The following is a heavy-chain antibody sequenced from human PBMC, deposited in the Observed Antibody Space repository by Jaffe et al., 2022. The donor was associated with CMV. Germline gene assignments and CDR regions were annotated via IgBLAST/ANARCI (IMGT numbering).Heavy chain of an antibody. CDR2: IWYDGSNK. CDR1: GFTFSSYG. J-gene: IGHJ6*03. Sequence: QVQLVESGGGVVQPGRSLRLSCAASGFTFSSYGMHWVRQAPGKGLEWVAVIWYDGSNKYYADSVKGRFTISRDNSKNTLYLQMNSLRAEDTAVYYCARASGPRRDYYYYYMDVWGKGTTVTVSS. CDR3: ARASGPRRDYYYYYMDV. V-gene: IGHV3-33*08. D-gene: IGHD3-10*01.